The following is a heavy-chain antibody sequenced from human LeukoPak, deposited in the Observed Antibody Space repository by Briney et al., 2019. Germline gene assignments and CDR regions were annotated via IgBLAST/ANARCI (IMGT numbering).Heavy chain of an antibody. CDR1: GFTFSSYD. V-gene: IGHV3-30*18. CDR3: AKDYDDAFDM. D-gene: IGHD5-12*01. Sequence: GRSLRLSCAASGFTFSSYDMHWVCQVPGKGLEWVAVISYDGRNKYYPDSVKGRFTISRDNSKNTLYLQMNSLRAEDTAVYYCAKDYDDAFDMWGQGTMVTVSS. CDR2: ISYDGRNK. J-gene: IGHJ3*02.